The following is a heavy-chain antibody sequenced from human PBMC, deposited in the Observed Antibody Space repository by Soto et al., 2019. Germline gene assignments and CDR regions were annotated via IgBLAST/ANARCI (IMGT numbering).Heavy chain of an antibody. V-gene: IGHV1-18*01. CDR2: ISAYNGNT. CDR1: GYTFTRYG. Sequence: ASVKVSCKASGYTFTRYGISWVRQAPGQGLEWMGWISAYNGNTNYAQKLQGRVTMTTDTSTSTAYMELRSLRSDDTAVYYCASSPGEKYHGYSSGWTFDYWGQGTLVTVSS. D-gene: IGHD6-19*01. J-gene: IGHJ4*02. CDR3: ASSPGEKYHGYSSGWTFDY.